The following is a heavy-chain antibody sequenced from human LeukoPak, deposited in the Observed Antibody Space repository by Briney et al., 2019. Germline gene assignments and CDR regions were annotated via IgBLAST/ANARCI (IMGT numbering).Heavy chain of an antibody. V-gene: IGHV4-61*08. CDR3: ATTYDSSGYFYFDY. CDR1: GGSISSGGYY. J-gene: IGHJ4*02. Sequence: SETLSLTCTVSGGSISSGGYYWSWIRQHPGKGLEWIGYIYYSGSTNYNPSLKSRVTISVDTSKNQFSLKLSSVTAADTAVYYCATTYDSSGYFYFDYWGQGTLVTVSS. D-gene: IGHD3-22*01. CDR2: IYYSGST.